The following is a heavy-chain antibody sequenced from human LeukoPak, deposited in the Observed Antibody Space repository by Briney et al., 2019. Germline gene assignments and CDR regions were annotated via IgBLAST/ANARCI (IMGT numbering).Heavy chain of an antibody. CDR3: ARDRGDGYTLNDY. D-gene: IGHD5-24*01. CDR2: IIPIFGTA. V-gene: IGHV1-69*13. J-gene: IGHJ4*02. Sequence: GASVKVSCKASGYTFTSYAMNWVRQAPGQGLEWMGGIIPIFGTANYAQKFQGRVTITADESTSTAYMELSSLRSEDTAVYYCARDRGDGYTLNDYWGQGTLVTVSS. CDR1: GYTFTSYA.